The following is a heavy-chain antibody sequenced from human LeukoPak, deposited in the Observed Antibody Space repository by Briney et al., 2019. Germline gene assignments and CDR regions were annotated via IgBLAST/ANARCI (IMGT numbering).Heavy chain of an antibody. CDR3: ARGRSAVVVAVDGNWFDP. D-gene: IGHD2-15*01. CDR2: INPNSGGT. CDR1: GYTFTDYY. J-gene: IGHJ5*02. Sequence: ASVKVSCKASGYTFTDYYMHWVRQAPGQGLEWMGWINPNSGGTNYAQKFQGRVTMTRDTSISTVYMEVSRLRSDDTAVYYCARGRSAVVVAVDGNWFDPWGQGTLVTVSS. V-gene: IGHV1-2*02.